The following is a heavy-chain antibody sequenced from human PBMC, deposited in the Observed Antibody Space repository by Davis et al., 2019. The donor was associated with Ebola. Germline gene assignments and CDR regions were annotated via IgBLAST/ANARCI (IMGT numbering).Heavy chain of an antibody. CDR3: VRSSGASATDFDY. CDR2: ISSSSSYI. Sequence: GESLKISCAASGFTFSSYSMNWVRQAPGKGLEWVSSISSSSSYIYYADSVKGRFTISRDNAKNSLYLQMNSLRAEDTAVYYCVRSSGASATDFDYWGQGTLVTVSS. V-gene: IGHV3-21*01. D-gene: IGHD2-15*01. CDR1: GFTFSSYS. J-gene: IGHJ4*02.